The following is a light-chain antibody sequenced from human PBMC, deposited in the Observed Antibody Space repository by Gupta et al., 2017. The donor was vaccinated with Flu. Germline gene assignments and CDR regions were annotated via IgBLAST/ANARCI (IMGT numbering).Light chain of an antibody. CDR3: QQRSGLPMYT. CDR2: DAS. CDR1: QSVNIY. Sequence: EIVLTQSPATLSLSPGDRAILSCRASQSVNIYLAWYQQKPGQPPRLLMFDASKRAAGIPDRFQCSGSGTDFTLTISTLEPEDFAVYYCQQRSGLPMYTFGQGTKLE. V-gene: IGKV3-11*01. J-gene: IGKJ2*01.